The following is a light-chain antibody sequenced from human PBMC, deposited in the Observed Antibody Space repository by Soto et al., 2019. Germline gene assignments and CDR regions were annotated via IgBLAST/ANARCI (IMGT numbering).Light chain of an antibody. CDR2: WAS. V-gene: IGKV4-1*01. Sequence: DIVMTQFPDSLAVSLGERATINCKSSQSVLYSSNNQNYLAWYQQKPGHPPKLLIYWASTRESGVPDRFSGSGSGTDFTLTISSLQAEDVAVYYCQQYHSSPRTFGQGTKVEIK. CDR1: QSVLYSSNNQNY. J-gene: IGKJ1*01. CDR3: QQYHSSPRT.